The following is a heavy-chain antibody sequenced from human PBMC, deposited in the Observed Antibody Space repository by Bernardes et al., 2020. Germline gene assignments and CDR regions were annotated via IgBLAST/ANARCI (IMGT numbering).Heavy chain of an antibody. Sequence: ASVKVYCKASGYTFTSYDITWVRQATGQGLEWMGWMNPNSGNTGYAQKFQGRVTMTRNTSISTAYMELSSLRSEDTAVYYCARVDARNYYDSSGYFNPGDAFDIWGQGTMVTVSA. CDR1: GYTFTSYD. CDR2: MNPNSGNT. J-gene: IGHJ3*02. D-gene: IGHD3-22*01. V-gene: IGHV1-8*01. CDR3: ARVDARNYYDSSGYFNPGDAFDI.